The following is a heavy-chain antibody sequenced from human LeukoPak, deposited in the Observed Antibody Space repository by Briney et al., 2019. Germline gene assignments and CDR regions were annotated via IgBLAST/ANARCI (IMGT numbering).Heavy chain of an antibody. J-gene: IGHJ4*02. CDR3: TTDREIRYCSATSCYGSFAH. CDR2: IKTETDGGTI. CDR1: GFTFSKAY. V-gene: IGHV3-15*01. D-gene: IGHD2-2*01. Sequence: GVSLRLSCAASGFTFSKAYMSGVRQAPGKGLEWVGRIKTETDGGTIDYAAPVNGRFTISRDESKNTLHLHMTSLQTEDTAVYYCTTDREIRYCSATSCYGSFAHWGQGTLVTVS.